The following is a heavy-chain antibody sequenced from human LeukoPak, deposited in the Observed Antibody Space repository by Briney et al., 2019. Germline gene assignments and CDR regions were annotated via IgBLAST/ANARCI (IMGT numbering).Heavy chain of an antibody. D-gene: IGHD6-19*01. CDR1: GYTFTSYY. Sequence: GASVKASCKASGYTFTSYYMHWVRQPPGQGLEWMGIINPSGGSTSYAQKFQGRVTMTRDTSTSTVYMELSSLRSEDTAVYYCARDSDPHSGGWFSTYYYYGMDVWGQGTTVTVSS. CDR2: INPSGGST. V-gene: IGHV1-46*01. CDR3: ARDSDPHSGGWFSTYYYYGMDV. J-gene: IGHJ6*02.